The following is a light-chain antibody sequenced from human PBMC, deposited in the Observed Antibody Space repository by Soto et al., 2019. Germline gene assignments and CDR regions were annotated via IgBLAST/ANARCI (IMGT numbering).Light chain of an antibody. V-gene: IGKV3-15*01. CDR1: QRVSRN. CDR2: GAS. CDR3: QQYNNWPPYT. J-gene: IGKJ2*01. Sequence: EIVMTQSPATLSVSPGERATLSCRASQRVSRNLAWYQQKPGQAPRLLIYGASTRATGIPARFSGNGSETEFTLTISSLQSEDFAVYYCQQYNNWPPYTFGQGTKLEIK.